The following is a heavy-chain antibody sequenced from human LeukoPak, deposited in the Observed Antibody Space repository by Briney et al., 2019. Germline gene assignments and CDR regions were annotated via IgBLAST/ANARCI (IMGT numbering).Heavy chain of an antibody. CDR3: AKSMITFGGVIGYFDY. CDR1: GFTFSSYG. J-gene: IGHJ4*02. V-gene: IGHV3-33*06. CDR2: IWYDGSNK. D-gene: IGHD3-16*02. Sequence: GRSLRLSCAASGFTFSSYGMHWVRQAPGKGLEWVAVIWYDGSNKYYADSVKGRFTISRDNSKNTLYLQMNSLRAEDTAVYYCAKSMITFGGVIGYFDYWGQGTLVTVSS.